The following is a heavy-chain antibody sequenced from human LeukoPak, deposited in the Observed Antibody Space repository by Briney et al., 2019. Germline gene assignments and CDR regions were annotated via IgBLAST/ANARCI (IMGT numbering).Heavy chain of an antibody. CDR2: IYYSGST. CDR3: ARWGYSYGKPFDY. V-gene: IGHV4-59*01. CDR1: GGSISNYY. D-gene: IGHD5-18*01. J-gene: IGHJ4*02. Sequence: PSETLSLTCTVSGGSISNYYWSWIRQPPGKGLEWTGYIYYSGSTNYNPSLKSRVTISVDTSKNQFSLKLSSVTAADTAVYYCARWGYSYGKPFDYWGQGTLVTVSS.